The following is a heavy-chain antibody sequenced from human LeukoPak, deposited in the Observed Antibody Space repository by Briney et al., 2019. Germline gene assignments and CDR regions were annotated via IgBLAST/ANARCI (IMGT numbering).Heavy chain of an antibody. CDR3: ARGYYSSSRFDS. V-gene: IGHV3-74*01. Sequence: PGGSLTLFCAASGFPFSNYWMHWLRQAPGKELVWASRVNSDESTTNYADSVKGRFTISRDNAENTLYMRMNSLRPEDTAVYYCARGYYSSSRFDSWGQGTLVTVSS. D-gene: IGHD6-13*01. CDR2: VNSDESTT. CDR1: GFPFSNYW. J-gene: IGHJ4*02.